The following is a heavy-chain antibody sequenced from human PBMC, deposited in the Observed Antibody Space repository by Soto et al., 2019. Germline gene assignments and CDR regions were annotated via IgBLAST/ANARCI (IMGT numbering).Heavy chain of an antibody. Sequence: QVQLVQSEAEVTRPGASVKVSCKASGYSFISHYIHWVRQAPGQGLEWMGFINPSGGSATLAQKFQVRVTMTRDTSTTTVYMELSSLRSEDAAVYYCARDYLSSKLSLSYFDFWGQGTLVTVSS. J-gene: IGHJ4*02. CDR1: GYSFISHY. CDR2: INPSGGSA. V-gene: IGHV1-46*01. CDR3: ARDYLSSKLSLSYFDF. D-gene: IGHD2-2*01.